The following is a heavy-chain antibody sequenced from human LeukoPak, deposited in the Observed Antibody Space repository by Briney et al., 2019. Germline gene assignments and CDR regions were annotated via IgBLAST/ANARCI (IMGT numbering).Heavy chain of an antibody. J-gene: IGHJ6*02. D-gene: IGHD2-15*01. V-gene: IGHV3-49*03. Sequence: PGGSLRLSCTASGFTFGDYAMSWFRQAPGKGLEWVGFIRSKAYGGTTEYAASVKGRFTISRDDSKSIAYLQMNSLKTEDTAVYYCTRDILNIVVVVAAPVFVDGMDVWGQGTTVTVSS. CDR2: IRSKAYGGTT. CDR3: TRDILNIVVVVAAPVFVDGMDV. CDR1: GFTFGDYA.